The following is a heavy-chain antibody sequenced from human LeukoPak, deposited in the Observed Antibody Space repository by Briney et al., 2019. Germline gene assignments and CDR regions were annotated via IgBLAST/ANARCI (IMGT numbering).Heavy chain of an antibody. CDR1: GFTFSSYS. D-gene: IGHD2-15*01. Sequence: GGSLRLSCAASGFTFSSYSMNWVRQAPGKGLEWVSSISSSSSYIYYADSVKGRFTISRDNAKNSLYLQMNSLRAEDTAVYYCARDMDLDIVVVVAATALDYWGQGTLVTVSS. V-gene: IGHV3-21*01. CDR3: ARDMDLDIVVVVAATALDY. CDR2: ISSSSSYI. J-gene: IGHJ4*02.